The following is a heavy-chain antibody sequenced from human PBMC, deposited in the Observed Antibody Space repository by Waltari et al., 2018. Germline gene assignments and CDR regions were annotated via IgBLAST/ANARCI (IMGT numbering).Heavy chain of an antibody. V-gene: IGHV3-72*01. CDR2: TRNKANSYTT. J-gene: IGHJ6*03. D-gene: IGHD3-3*01. CDR1: GFTFSDHY. Sequence: EVQLVESGGGLVQPGGSLRLSCAASGFTFSDHYMDWVRQAPGKGLAWVGRTRNKANSYTTEYAASVKGRFTISRDDSKNSLYLQMNSLKTEDTAVYYCARAGYDFWSGYKYYYYYMDVWGKGTTVTVSS. CDR3: ARAGYDFWSGYKYYYYYMDV.